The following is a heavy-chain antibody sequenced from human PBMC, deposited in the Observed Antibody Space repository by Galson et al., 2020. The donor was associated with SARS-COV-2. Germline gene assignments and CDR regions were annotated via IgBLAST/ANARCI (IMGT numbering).Heavy chain of an antibody. CDR2: IYWDDDK. D-gene: IGHD5-18*01. CDR3: ARYRLTYFDY. Sequence: KMSGPTLVKPTQTLTLTCTLSGFSLSTTTMAVGWIRQPPGKALEWLALIYWDDDKRYSPSLKSRLTITKDTSKNQVVLTMTSTDPVDTATYYCARYRLTYFDYWGQGTLVSVSS. V-gene: IGHV2-5*02. CDR1: GFSLSTTTMA. J-gene: IGHJ4*02.